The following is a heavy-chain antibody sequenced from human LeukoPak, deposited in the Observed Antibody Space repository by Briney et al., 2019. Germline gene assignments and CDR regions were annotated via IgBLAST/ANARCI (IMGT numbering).Heavy chain of an antibody. J-gene: IGHJ4*02. V-gene: IGHV3-23*01. CDR3: AKNYDYDSSGPPTVSDY. CDR1: GFTLSIYA. Sequence: GGSLRLSCAASGFTLSIYAMSWVRDAPGKGREWVSAISGSGGSTYYADSVKGRFTISRDNSKNTLYLQMNSLRAEDTAVYYCAKNYDYDSSGPPTVSDYWGQGTLVTVSS. D-gene: IGHD3-22*01. CDR2: ISGSGGST.